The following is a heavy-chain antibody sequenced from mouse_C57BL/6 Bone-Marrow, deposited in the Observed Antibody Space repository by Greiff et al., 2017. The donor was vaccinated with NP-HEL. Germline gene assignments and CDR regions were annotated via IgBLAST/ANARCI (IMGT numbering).Heavy chain of an antibody. D-gene: IGHD1-1*01. V-gene: IGHV1-56*01. CDR3: ARGDYYVFAY. CDR1: GYTFTSHW. Sequence: QVQLQQPGAELVKPGASVKLSCKASGYTFTSHWMQWVKQRPGQGLEWIGEIFPGSGSTYYNEKFKGKATLTVDTSSSTAYMQLSSLTSEDSAVYFWARGDYYVFAYWGQGTLVTGSA. CDR2: IFPGSGST. J-gene: IGHJ3*01.